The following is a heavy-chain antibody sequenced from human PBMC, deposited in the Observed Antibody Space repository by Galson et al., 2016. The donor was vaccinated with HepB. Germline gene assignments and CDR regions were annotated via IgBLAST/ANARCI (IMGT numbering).Heavy chain of an antibody. Sequence: QSGAEVKKPEESLKISCKTSGYTFNTYWIGWVRQISGKGLEWMGLIYAGDSETRSSPSFKGQATFAVDQSTRTAYLQWPSLKTSDSAIYYCARKFSSQCSDPALDIWGQGTKVTVSS. CDR2: IYAGDSET. D-gene: IGHD2-2*01. CDR1: GYTFNTYW. V-gene: IGHV5-51*01. CDR3: ARKFSSQCSDPALDI. J-gene: IGHJ3*02.